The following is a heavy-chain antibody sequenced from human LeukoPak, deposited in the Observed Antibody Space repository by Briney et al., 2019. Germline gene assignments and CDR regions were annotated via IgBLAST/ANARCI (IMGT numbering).Heavy chain of an antibody. J-gene: IGHJ4*02. CDR3: ARYVVVTAKYYFDY. CDR1: GFTFSSYSMN. Sequence: KPGGSLRLSCAASGFTFSSYSMNWVRQPPGKGLEWIATIYYSGTTYYNAPLKSRVTISVDTSKNQFSLKLSSVTAADTAVYYCARYVVVTAKYYFDYWGQGTLVTVSS. CDR2: IYYSGTT. V-gene: IGHV4-39*01. D-gene: IGHD2-21*02.